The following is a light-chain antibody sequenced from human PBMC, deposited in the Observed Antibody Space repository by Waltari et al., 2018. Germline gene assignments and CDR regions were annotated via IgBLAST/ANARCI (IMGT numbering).Light chain of an antibody. CDR1: TSNIGAGPD. J-gene: IGLJ2*01. V-gene: IGLV1-40*01. CDR3: QSFDNMLSGGVV. CDR2: GNN. Sequence: QSVLTQPPSVSGTPGQRVTIYCSGSTSNIGAGPDVHWHQHPPGTAPKLLIYGNNNRPSGVPDRFSGSKSGTSASLAITGLQADDEADYFCQSFDNMLSGGVVFGGGTKLAVL.